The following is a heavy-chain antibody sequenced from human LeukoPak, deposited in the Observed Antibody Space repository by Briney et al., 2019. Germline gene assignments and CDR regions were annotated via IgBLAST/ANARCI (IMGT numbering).Heavy chain of an antibody. J-gene: IGHJ5*02. CDR1: GGSVSSISYY. CDR2: VYYRGNT. V-gene: IGHV4-39*01. D-gene: IGHD2-2*01. Sequence: PSETLSLTCTVSGGSVSSISYYWGWIRQPPGKGLEWIGTVYYRGNTYYNPTLRSRVTISLGTSKSQFSLKVTSVTAADTAVYYCVRRRDCTSSSCYSGYFDPWGQGTLVTVSS. CDR3: VRRRDCTSSSCYSGYFDP.